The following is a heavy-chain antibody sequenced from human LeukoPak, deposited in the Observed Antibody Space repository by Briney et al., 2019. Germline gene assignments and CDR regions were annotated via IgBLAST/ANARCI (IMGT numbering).Heavy chain of an antibody. J-gene: IGHJ4*02. V-gene: IGHV3-23*01. CDR3: VKARMPHCGTDCLES. Sequence: GESLRLSCAASGFTFSNYGMSWGRQAPGEGLEWGSVIRGSGGGTYYADSVKGRFTISRDNSKNTVYLQMNSLRAEDTAVYYCVKARMPHCGTDCLESWGQGTLVTVSS. CDR2: IRGSGGGT. CDR1: GFTFSNYG. D-gene: IGHD2-21*02.